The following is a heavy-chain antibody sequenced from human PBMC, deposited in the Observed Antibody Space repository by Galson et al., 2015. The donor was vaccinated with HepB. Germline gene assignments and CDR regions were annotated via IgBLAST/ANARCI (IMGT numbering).Heavy chain of an antibody. Sequence: SVKVSCKASGYTFTRNGISWVRQAPGQGLEWMGWISTHSGNTNYAQKFQDRVTMTTDTSTNRVYMELRSLRSDDTAVYYCARDKNYRFDYWGQGTLVTVSS. CDR2: ISTHSGNT. V-gene: IGHV1-18*01. J-gene: IGHJ4*01. CDR1: GYTFTRNG. CDR3: ARDKNYRFDY. D-gene: IGHD3-16*02.